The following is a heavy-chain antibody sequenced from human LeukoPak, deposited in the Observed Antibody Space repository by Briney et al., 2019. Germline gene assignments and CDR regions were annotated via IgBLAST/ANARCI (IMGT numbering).Heavy chain of an antibody. CDR2: IIPIFGIA. CDR1: GGTFSSYA. V-gene: IGHV1-69*04. CDR3: AKSPAMSCGGDCYSGWFDP. J-gene: IGHJ5*02. Sequence: SVKVSCKASGGTFSSYAISWVRQAPGQGLEWMGRIIPIFGIANYAQKFQGRVTITADKSTSTAYMELSSLRSEDTAVYYCAKSPAMSCGGDCYSGWFDPWGQGTLVTVSS. D-gene: IGHD2-21*02.